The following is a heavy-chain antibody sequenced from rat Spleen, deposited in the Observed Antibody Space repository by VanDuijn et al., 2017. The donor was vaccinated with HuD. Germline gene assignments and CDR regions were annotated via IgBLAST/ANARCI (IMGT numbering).Heavy chain of an antibody. CDR1: GFTFSSFW. CDR2: ISTDGGST. J-gene: IGHJ4*01. D-gene: IGHD5-1*01. CDR3: TTDRPGALMEA. Sequence: EVQLVETGGGLVQPGRSLKLSCVTSGFTFSSFWMYWIRQAPGKGLEWVSSISTDGGSTYYPDSVKGRFTISRDNAENTVYLQMDSLRSEDTATYYCTTDRPGALMEAWGQGASVTVSS. V-gene: IGHV5-58*01.